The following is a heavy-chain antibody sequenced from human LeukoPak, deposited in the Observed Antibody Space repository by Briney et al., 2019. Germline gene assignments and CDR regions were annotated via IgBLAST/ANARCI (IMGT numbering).Heavy chain of an antibody. CDR1: GGSISSGGYY. J-gene: IGHJ4*02. CDR2: IYYSGST. CDR3: ARAGGFFSPFGY. D-gene: IGHD3-16*01. V-gene: IGHV4-31*02. Sequence: SETLSLTCTVSGGSISSGGYYWSWIRQHPGDGLEWIGYIYYSGSTYYNPSLKSRVTISIDTSKNHFSLKLSPVTAADTAVYYCARAGGFFSPFGYWGQGTLVTVSS.